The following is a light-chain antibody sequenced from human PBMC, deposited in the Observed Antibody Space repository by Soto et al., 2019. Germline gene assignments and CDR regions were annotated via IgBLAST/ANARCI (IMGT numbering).Light chain of an antibody. CDR3: CSFAGSFSYV. CDR2: DVT. CDR1: SSDVGRYDY. V-gene: IGLV2-11*01. Sequence: QSALTQPRSVSGSPGQSVTISCTGTSSDVGRYDYVSWYQQHPGKAPKLIIYDVTERPAGVPDRFSGSKPGNTASLTISGLQAEDEADYSCCSFAGSFSYVFGGGTKVTVL. J-gene: IGLJ1*01.